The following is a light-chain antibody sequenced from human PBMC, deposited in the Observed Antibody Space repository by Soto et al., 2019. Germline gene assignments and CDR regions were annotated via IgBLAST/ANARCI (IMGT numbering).Light chain of an antibody. Sequence: EIVLTQSPGTLSLSPGERATLSCRASQSISSPYVAWYQQKPAQPPRLLIDGASRRATGVPDRFSGSGSGTDFTLTSSRLEPEDFAVYYCQQYDSWTFGEGTMVEMK. CDR3: QQYDSWT. CDR1: QSISSPY. J-gene: IGKJ1*01. V-gene: IGKV3-20*01. CDR2: GAS.